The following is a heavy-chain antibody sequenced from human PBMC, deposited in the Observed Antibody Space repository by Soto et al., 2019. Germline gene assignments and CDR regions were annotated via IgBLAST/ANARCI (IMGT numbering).Heavy chain of an antibody. CDR1: GYTFTSYH. J-gene: IGHJ3*02. CDR3: PRPVYGYVDALDI. CDR2: IRRYSGNT. Sequence: VKVSCEGSGYTFTSYHINWVRQAPGQGLEWMGWIRRYSGNTNYAQKLQGRVTMTTDTSTSTAYMELRSLRSDDTAVYSSPRPVYGYVDALDIRG. V-gene: IGHV1-18*01. D-gene: IGHD5-18*01.